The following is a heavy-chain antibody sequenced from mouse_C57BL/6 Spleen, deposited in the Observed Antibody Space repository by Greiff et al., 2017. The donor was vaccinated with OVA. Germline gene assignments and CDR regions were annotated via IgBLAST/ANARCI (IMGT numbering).Heavy chain of an antibody. CDR2: IYPRSGNT. V-gene: IGHV1-81*01. CDR3: ARGDTTVVADV. Sequence: VKLMESGAELARPGASVKLSCKASGYTFTSYGISWVKQRTGQGLEWIGEIYPRSGNTYYNEKFKGKATLTADKSSSTAYMELRSLTSEDSAVYFCARGDTTVVADVWGTGTTVTVSS. J-gene: IGHJ1*03. D-gene: IGHD1-1*01. CDR1: GYTFTSYG.